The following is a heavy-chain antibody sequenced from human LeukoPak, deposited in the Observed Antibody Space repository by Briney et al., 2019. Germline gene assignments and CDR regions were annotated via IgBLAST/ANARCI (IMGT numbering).Heavy chain of an antibody. CDR1: GFTFSSYA. CDR2: VNARGYST. V-gene: IGHV3-23*01. Sequence: GGSLRLSCAASGFTFSSYAMSWARQAPGKGLEWVSAVNARGYSTYYADSVKGRFTISRDNSKNTVFLQMSSLRVEDTAVYYCANLGSSELRVPASQGNWGQGTLVTVSS. D-gene: IGHD2-2*01. J-gene: IGHJ4*02. CDR3: ANLGSSELRVPASQGN.